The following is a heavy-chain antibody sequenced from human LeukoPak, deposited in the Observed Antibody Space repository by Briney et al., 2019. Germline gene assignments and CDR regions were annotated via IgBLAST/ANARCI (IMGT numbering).Heavy chain of an antibody. V-gene: IGHV4-39*01. CDR3: ASSTGDY. CDR2: IYYSGST. D-gene: IGHD2-2*01. CDR1: GGSISSSSYY. Sequence: SETLSLTCTVSGGSISSSSYYWGWIRQPPGKGLEWIGSIYYSGSTYYNPSLKSRVTISVDTSKNQFSLKLSSVTAADTAVYYCASSTGDYWGQGTLVTVSS. J-gene: IGHJ4*02.